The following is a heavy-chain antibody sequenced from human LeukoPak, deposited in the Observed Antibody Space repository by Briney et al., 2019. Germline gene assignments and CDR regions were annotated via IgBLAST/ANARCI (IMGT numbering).Heavy chain of an antibody. D-gene: IGHD3-22*01. CDR1: GFTFSSYW. V-gene: IGHV3-74*01. CDR3: ARAPSEIGGYYPEYFRH. Sequence: GGSLRLSCAASGFTFSSYWMHWVRQAPGKGLVLVSRIKSDGSTNYADSVKGRFTISRDNAKNTVSLQMNSLRAEDTGVYYCARAPSEIGGYYPEYFRHWSQGTLVTVSS. CDR2: IKSDGST. J-gene: IGHJ1*01.